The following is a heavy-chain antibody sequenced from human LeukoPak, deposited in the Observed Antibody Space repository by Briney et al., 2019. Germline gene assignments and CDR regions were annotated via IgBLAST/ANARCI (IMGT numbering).Heavy chain of an antibody. J-gene: IGHJ4*02. Sequence: GGSLRLSCAASGFTFSSYWMHWVRQAPGKGLVWVSRIKSDGNTNYADSVKGRFTISRDNAKNTLYLHMNSLRAEDTAVYYCARTIAGAGSYYGGTGFDYWGQGTLVTVSS. CDR2: IKSDGNT. V-gene: IGHV3-74*01. CDR3: ARTIAGAGSYYGGTGFDY. D-gene: IGHD6-19*01. CDR1: GFTFSSYW.